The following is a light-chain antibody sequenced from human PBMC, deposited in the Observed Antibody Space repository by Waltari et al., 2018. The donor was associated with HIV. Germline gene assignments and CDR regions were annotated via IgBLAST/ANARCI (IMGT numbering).Light chain of an antibody. Sequence: QSVLTQSPSVSGAPGQRVTISCTGTSSNIGAGYDVHWFQHLPGTAPKLLVYSDNKRPSGVPDRFSASKSGTSASLAISGLQVDDEATYYCQSYDSSLSAYVFGPGTKVTVL. CDR2: SDN. J-gene: IGLJ1*01. V-gene: IGLV1-40*01. CDR3: QSYDSSLSAYV. CDR1: SSNIGAGYD.